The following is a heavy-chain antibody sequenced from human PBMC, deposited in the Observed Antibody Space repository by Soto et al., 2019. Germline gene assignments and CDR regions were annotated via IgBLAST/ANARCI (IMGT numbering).Heavy chain of an antibody. CDR3: ARDMRGYGDYVADY. J-gene: IGHJ4*02. CDR1: GFTFSSYS. D-gene: IGHD4-17*01. V-gene: IGHV3-21*01. Sequence: GGSLRLSCAASGFTFSSYSMNWVRQAPGKGLEWVSSISSSSSYIYYADSVKGRFTISRDNAKNSLYLQMNSLRAEDTAVYYCARDMRGYGDYVADYWGQGTLVTVSS. CDR2: ISSSSSYI.